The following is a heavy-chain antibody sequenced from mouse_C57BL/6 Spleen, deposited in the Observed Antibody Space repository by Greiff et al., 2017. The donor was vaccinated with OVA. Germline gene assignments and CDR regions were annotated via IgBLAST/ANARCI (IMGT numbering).Heavy chain of an antibody. CDR3: ARTITTVVALDY. Sequence: EVHLVESGGGLVKPGGSLKLSCAASGFTFSDYGMHWVRQAPEKGLEWVAYISSGSSTIYYADTVKGRFTISRDNAKNTLFLQMTSLRSEDTAMYYCARTITTVVALDYWGQGTTLTVSS. CDR1: GFTFSDYG. CDR2: ISSGSSTI. V-gene: IGHV5-17*01. D-gene: IGHD1-1*01. J-gene: IGHJ2*01.